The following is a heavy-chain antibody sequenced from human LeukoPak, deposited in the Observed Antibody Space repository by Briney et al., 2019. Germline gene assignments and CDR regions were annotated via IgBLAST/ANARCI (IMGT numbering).Heavy chain of an antibody. J-gene: IGHJ4*02. CDR2: IYYSGST. V-gene: IGHV4-59*01. CDR3: ARGYCSGGSCIHDY. CDR1: GGSISSYY. Sequence: SETLSLTCTVSGGSISSYYWSWIRQPPGKGLEWIGYIYYSGSTNYNPSLKSRVTISVDTSKNQFSLKLSSVTAADTAVYYRARGYCSGGSCIHDYWGQGTLVTVSS. D-gene: IGHD2-15*01.